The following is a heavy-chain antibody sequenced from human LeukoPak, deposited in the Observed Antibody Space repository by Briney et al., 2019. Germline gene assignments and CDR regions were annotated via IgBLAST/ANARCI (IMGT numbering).Heavy chain of an antibody. CDR2: IYTSGTT. J-gene: IGHJ5*02. CDR3: ARGPRLGSSSWLKYHNWFDP. CDR1: GGSISSYY. D-gene: IGHD6-13*01. V-gene: IGHV4-4*09. Sequence: PSETLSLTCTVSGGSISSYYWSWTRQPPGKGLDWFGYIYTSGTTNYNPSLKSRVTISVDSSKSQFSLKLSSVAAADTAVYYCARGPRLGSSSWLKYHNWFDPWGQGTLVTVSS.